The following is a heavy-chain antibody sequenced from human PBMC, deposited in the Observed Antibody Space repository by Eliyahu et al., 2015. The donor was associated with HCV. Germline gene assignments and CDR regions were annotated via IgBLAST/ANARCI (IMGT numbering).Heavy chain of an antibody. CDR1: GFPFVSYD. V-gene: IGHV3-33*01. CDR3: ARDPDCSGGRCSDN. J-gene: IGHJ4*02. Sequence: QVQLVESGGGVVQPGRSLRXACAAAGFPFVSYDMXWVRQAPGTGLEWVAVIWYAGSNKYYADSVKGRFTISRDNSKNTLYLQMNSLRAEDTAVYYCARDPDCSGGRCSDNWGQGTLVTVSS. D-gene: IGHD2-15*01. CDR2: IWYAGSNK.